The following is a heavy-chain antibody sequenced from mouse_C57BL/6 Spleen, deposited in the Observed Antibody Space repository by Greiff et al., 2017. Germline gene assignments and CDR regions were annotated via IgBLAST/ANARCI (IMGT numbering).Heavy chain of an antibody. Sequence: QVHVKQSGPGLVQPSQSLSITCTVSGFSLTSYGVHWVRQSPGKGLEWLGVIWSGGSTDYNAAFISRLSISKDNSKSQVFFKMNSLQADDTAIYYCARNPGYDPPWFAYWGQGTLVTVSA. V-gene: IGHV2-2*01. CDR2: IWSGGST. CDR1: GFSLTSYG. D-gene: IGHD2-3*01. J-gene: IGHJ3*01. CDR3: ARNPGYDPPWFAY.